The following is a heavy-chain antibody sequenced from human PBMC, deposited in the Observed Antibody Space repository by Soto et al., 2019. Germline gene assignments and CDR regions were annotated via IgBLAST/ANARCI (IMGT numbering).Heavy chain of an antibody. V-gene: IGHV3-66*01. CDR3: ARDSWSQY. D-gene: IGHD2-15*01. CDR2: IHNGGET. CDR1: EGSSSSND. Sequence: RDSYGAAEGSSSSNDGNWVSQAPGKGLEWVSIIHNGGETYYADSVKGRFTVSRDNSKNTVFLQMNSLRVEDTAVYYCARDSWSQYWGQGTLVTVSS. J-gene: IGHJ1*01.